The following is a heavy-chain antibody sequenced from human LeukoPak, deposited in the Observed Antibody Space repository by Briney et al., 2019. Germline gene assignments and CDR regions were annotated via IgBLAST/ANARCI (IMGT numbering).Heavy chain of an antibody. CDR3: AREGDYYGSGSYSWFDP. Sequence: ASVKVSCKASGYTFTSYGISWVRQAPGQGLEWMGWIIAYNGNTNYAQKLQGRVTMTTDTSTSTAYMELRSLRSDDTAVYYCAREGDYYGSGSYSWFDPWGQGTLVTVSS. D-gene: IGHD3-10*01. CDR2: IIAYNGNT. CDR1: GYTFTSYG. V-gene: IGHV1-18*01. J-gene: IGHJ5*02.